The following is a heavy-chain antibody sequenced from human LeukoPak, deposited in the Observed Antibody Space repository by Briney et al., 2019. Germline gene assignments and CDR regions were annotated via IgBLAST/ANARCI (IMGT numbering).Heavy chain of an antibody. V-gene: IGHV1-18*01. CDR1: GYTFTSYG. J-gene: IGHJ4*02. CDR3: ARVHPYDGQKRGVDY. CDR2: ISAYNGNT. Sequence: GASVKVSCKASGYTFTSYGISWVRQAPGQGLEWMGWISAYNGNTNYAQKLQGRVTMTTHTSTSTAYMELRSLRSDDTAVYYCARVHPYDGQKRGVDYWGQGTLVTVSS. D-gene: IGHD3-22*01.